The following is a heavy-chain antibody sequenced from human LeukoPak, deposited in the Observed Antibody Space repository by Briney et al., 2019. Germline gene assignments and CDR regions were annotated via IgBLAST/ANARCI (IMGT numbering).Heavy chain of an antibody. CDR3: ARGSSSVTLPGD. D-gene: IGHD2-2*01. V-gene: IGHV3-33*01. CDR2: IWYDGNNK. J-gene: IGHJ4*02. Sequence: GRSLRLSCAASGFTFSTYAMHWVRQAPGKGLEWVVVIWYDGNNKYYADSVKGRFTISRDNSKNTLYLQMNSLRVEDTAVYYCARGSSSVTLPGDWGQGTLVTVSS. CDR1: GFTFSTYA.